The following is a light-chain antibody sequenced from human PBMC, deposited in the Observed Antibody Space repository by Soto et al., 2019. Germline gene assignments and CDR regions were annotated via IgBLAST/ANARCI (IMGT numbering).Light chain of an antibody. Sequence: DIQMTQSPSTLSASVGDRVTITCRASQSISSWLAWYQQKPGKAPKLLIYDASSLESGVPSRFSGSGSGTEFTLSISSLQPEDFATYYCQQSYSVPPTFGQGTKVDIK. V-gene: IGKV1-5*01. CDR2: DAS. CDR1: QSISSW. J-gene: IGKJ1*01. CDR3: QQSYSVPPT.